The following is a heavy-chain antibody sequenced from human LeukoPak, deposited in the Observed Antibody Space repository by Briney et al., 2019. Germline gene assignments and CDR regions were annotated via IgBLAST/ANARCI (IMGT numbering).Heavy chain of an antibody. D-gene: IGHD2-2*02. CDR3: ASEIWGYCSSTSCYTEYFQH. Sequence: PGGSLRLSCAASGFTVNNNYMNWVRQAPGKGLEWVSSISSSSSYIYYADSVKGRFTISRDNAKNSLYLQMNSLRAEDTAVYYCASEIWGYCSSTSCYTEYFQHWGQGTLVTVSS. CDR1: GFTVNNNY. V-gene: IGHV3-21*01. J-gene: IGHJ1*01. CDR2: ISSSSSYI.